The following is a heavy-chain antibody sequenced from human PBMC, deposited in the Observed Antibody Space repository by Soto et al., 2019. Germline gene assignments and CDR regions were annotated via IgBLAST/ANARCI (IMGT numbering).Heavy chain of an antibody. CDR3: AKGTPHQRLLWFGQTRKPH. V-gene: IGHV3-23*01. CDR2: ISGSGGST. Sequence: EVQLLESGGGLVQPGGSLRLSCAASGFTFSSYAMSWVRQAPGKGLEWVSAISGSGGSTYYADSVKGRFTISRDNSKNTLYLQMNSLRAEDTAVYYCAKGTPHQRLLWFGQTRKPHWGQGTLVTVSS. J-gene: IGHJ4*02. CDR1: GFTFSSYA. D-gene: IGHD3-10*01.